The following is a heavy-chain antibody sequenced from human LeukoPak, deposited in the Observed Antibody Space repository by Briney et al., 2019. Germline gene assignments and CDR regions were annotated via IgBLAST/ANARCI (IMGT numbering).Heavy chain of an antibody. CDR3: AKTDYYGSGSYYRDY. D-gene: IGHD3-10*01. J-gene: IGHJ4*02. CDR1: GFTFSNYA. Sequence: GGSLRLSCAASGFTFSNYAMNWVRQAPGKGLEWVSAISGSGGSTYYADSVKGRFTISRDNSKNTLYLQMNSLRAEDTAVYYCAKTDYYGSGSYYRDYWGQGTLVTVSS. CDR2: ISGSGGST. V-gene: IGHV3-23*01.